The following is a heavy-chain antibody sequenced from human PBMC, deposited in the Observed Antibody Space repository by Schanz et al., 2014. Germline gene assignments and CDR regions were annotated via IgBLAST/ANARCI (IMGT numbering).Heavy chain of an antibody. V-gene: IGHV4-59*04. Sequence: QVQLQESGPGQVRPSETLSLTCTVSGSDIRGFHWSWIRQSPVKGLEWIGYIAYSGSTNYNPSLQSRVPIPLDPPQSQFPLSLTSVAAADTAVYYCAAHRQYTGYYDWFDPWGQGTLVTVSS. CDR3: AAHRQYTGYYDWFDP. J-gene: IGHJ5*02. CDR1: GSDIRGFH. D-gene: IGHD1-26*01. CDR2: IAYSGST.